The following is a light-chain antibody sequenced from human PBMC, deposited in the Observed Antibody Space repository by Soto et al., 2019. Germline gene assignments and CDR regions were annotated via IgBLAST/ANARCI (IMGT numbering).Light chain of an antibody. CDR2: DVS. CDR3: QQRSNLVS. V-gene: IGKV3-11*01. J-gene: IGKJ5*01. CDR1: QSVLTY. Sequence: EIVLTQSPATLSLSPGETATLSCRASQSVLTYLGWYQQKPGQAPRLLISDVSTRASGIPARFSGSGSGTDFTLTISSLEPEDFAVYYCQQRSNLVSFGPGTRLEIK.